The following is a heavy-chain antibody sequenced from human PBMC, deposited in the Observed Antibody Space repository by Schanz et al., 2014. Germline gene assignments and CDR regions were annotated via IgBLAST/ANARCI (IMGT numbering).Heavy chain of an antibody. D-gene: IGHD3-9*01. J-gene: IGHJ6*02. CDR1: GFSFSSYA. CDR2: MNESHSTI. V-gene: IGHV3-23*01. CDR3: AKVDRTRYYAMDV. Sequence: EVQLLESGGGLVEPGGSLRLSCAASGFSFSSYAMGWVRQARGKGLEWVSAMNESHSTIYYADSVRGRFTISRDNAENTLFLQMNSLRAEDTAVYYCAKVDRTRYYAMDVWGQGTTGTVSS.